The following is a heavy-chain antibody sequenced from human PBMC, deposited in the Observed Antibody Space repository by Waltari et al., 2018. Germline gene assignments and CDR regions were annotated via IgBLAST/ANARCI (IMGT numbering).Heavy chain of an antibody. CDR3: ARGRSYDFWSGYLN. CDR1: GGSFSGYY. D-gene: IGHD3-3*01. V-gene: IGHV4-34*01. Sequence: QVQLQQWGAGLLKPSETLSLTCAVYGGSFSGYYWSWIRQPPGKGLEWIGEINHSGSTNYNPSLKSRVTISVDTSKNQFSRKMSAVTAADTAVYYCARGRSYDFWSGYLNWGQGTLVTVSS. J-gene: IGHJ4*02. CDR2: INHSGST.